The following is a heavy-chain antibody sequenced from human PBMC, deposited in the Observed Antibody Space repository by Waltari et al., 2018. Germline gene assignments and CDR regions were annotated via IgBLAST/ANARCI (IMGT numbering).Heavy chain of an antibody. D-gene: IGHD5-12*01. J-gene: IGHJ3*02. Sequence: QVQLQESGPGLVKPSETLSLTCTVSGGSIGSYYWSWIRQPAGKGLEWIGRIYISGSTNYNASLKGRVTMSVDTSRNQFSLKLNSMTAADTAIYYCARAGRGGGYDGFDIWGQGTMVTVSS. CDR2: IYISGST. CDR3: ARAGRGGGYDGFDI. V-gene: IGHV4-4*07. CDR1: GGSIGSYY.